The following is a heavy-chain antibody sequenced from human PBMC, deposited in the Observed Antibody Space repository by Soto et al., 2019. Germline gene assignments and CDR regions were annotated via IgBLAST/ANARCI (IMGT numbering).Heavy chain of an antibody. CDR3: SASYGSGYRAFDY. CDR1: GDTFSFYT. CDR2: INPIVSMS. J-gene: IGHJ4*02. D-gene: IGHD3-10*01. Sequence: QVQLVESGTEVKKPGSSVKVSCKASGDTFSFYTINWVRQAPGLGLEWVGRINPIVSMSNYAQKFQGRVSMTADKPTCTAYMELRSLRADDTAMYFCSASYGSGYRAFDYWGQGALVIVSS. V-gene: IGHV1-69*02.